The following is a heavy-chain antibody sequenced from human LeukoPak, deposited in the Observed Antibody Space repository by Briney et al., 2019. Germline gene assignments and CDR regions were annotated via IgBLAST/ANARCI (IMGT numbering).Heavy chain of an antibody. V-gene: IGHV4-4*02. D-gene: IGHD5-18*01. CDR1: GGSISSNNW. J-gene: IGHJ4*02. CDR2: IYHDGST. Sequence: PSETLSLTCAVSGGSISSNNWWIWVRQSPEKGLEWIGEIYHDGSTNYNPSLKSRVTISMDKSKNQLSLKLNFVTAADTAVYYCARDRGGYTYSHDYWGQGTLVTVSS. CDR3: ARDRGGYTYSHDY.